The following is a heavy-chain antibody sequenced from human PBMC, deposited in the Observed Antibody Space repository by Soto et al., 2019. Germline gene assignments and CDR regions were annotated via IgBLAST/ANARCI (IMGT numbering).Heavy chain of an antibody. J-gene: IGHJ6*03. CDR1: GGSISSSTSY. CDR2: INYSGST. V-gene: IGHV4-39*01. Sequence: SGNLSLTCTVSGGSISSSTSYWGWIRQPPGKGLEWIGSINYSGSTYYSPSLKSRVTISADTSKNQFSLKLSSVTAADTAVYYCARPVNYYYYYMDVWGKGTMVTVSS. CDR3: ARPVNYYYYYMDV.